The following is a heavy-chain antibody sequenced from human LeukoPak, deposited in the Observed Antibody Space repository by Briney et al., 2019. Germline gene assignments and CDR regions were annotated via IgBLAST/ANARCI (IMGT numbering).Heavy chain of an antibody. J-gene: IGHJ4*02. D-gene: IGHD6-13*01. CDR2: IGTAGDT. CDR3: ARGGIAAAPDY. CDR1: GFTFSSYD. Sequence: GGSLRLSCAASGFTFSSYDMHWVRHATGKGLEWVSAIGTAGDTYYPGSVKGRFTISRENAKNSLYLQMNSLRAGDTAVYYCARGGIAAAPDYWGQGTLVTVSS. V-gene: IGHV3-13*01.